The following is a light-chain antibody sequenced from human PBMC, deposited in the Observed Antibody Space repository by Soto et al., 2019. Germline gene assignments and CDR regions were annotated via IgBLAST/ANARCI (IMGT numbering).Light chain of an antibody. Sequence: QLVLTQSSSASASLGSSVKLTCTLSRGHSSYIIAWHQQQPGKAPRYLMKLEGSGSYNKGSGVPDRFSGSSSGADRYLTIANLQFEDEADYYCETWDSNTHVFGTGTKLTVL. V-gene: IGLV4-60*02. CDR1: RGHSSYI. J-gene: IGLJ1*01. CDR2: LEGSGSY. CDR3: ETWDSNTHV.